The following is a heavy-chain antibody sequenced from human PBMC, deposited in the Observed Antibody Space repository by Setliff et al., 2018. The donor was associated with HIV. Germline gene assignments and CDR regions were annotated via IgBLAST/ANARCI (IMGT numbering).Heavy chain of an antibody. CDR2: ISFSGTT. CDR3: ARSNPGITAGLLAY. V-gene: IGHV4-34*01. CDR1: GGPLSGYF. Sequence: SETLSLTCAVYGGPLSGYFWSWIRQSPGKGLEWIGEISFSGTTNYNPSLKSRVTISVDTSKNQISLKLNSVTAADTATYYCARSNPGITAGLLAYWGPGTLVTVSS. D-gene: IGHD6-13*01. J-gene: IGHJ4*02.